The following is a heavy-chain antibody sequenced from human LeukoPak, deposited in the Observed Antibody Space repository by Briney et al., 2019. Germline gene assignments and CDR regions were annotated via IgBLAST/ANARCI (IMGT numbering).Heavy chain of an antibody. J-gene: IGHJ4*02. V-gene: IGHV1-2*04. CDR2: INPNSGGT. CDR3: ARDPGPPDYSFDY. Sequence: ASVKVSCKATGYTFTGYYMHWVRQAPGQGLEWTGWINPNSGGTNYAQKFQGWVTMTRDASISTAYMELSRLRSDDTGVYYCARDPGPPDYSFDYWGQGTLVTVSS. CDR1: GYTFTGYY. D-gene: IGHD2-21*01.